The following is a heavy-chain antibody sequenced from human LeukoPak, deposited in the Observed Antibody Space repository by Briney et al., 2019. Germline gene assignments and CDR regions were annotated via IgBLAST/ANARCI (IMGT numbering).Heavy chain of an antibody. CDR2: IYYSGST. D-gene: IGHD6-19*01. Sequence: PSETLSLTCTVSGGSISSYSWSWIRQPPGKGLEWIGYIYYSGSTNYNPSLKSRVTISVDTSKNQFSLKLSSVTAADTAVYYCARVVSSGWLADYYYYMDVWGKGTTVTISS. J-gene: IGHJ6*03. CDR1: GGSISSYS. V-gene: IGHV4-59*01. CDR3: ARVVSSGWLADYYYYMDV.